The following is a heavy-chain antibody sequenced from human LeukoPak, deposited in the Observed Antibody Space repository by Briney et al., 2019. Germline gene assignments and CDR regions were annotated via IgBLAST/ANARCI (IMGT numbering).Heavy chain of an antibody. CDR1: GGSFSGYY. Sequence: SETLSLTCAVYGGSFSGYYWSWIRQPPGKGLEWIGEINHSGSTNYNSSLKSRIVISVDTSKNQFSLKLSSVTAADTAVYYCARVKDPGGYYYYYYMDVWGKGTTVTISS. J-gene: IGHJ6*03. D-gene: IGHD3-16*01. CDR2: INHSGST. CDR3: ARVKDPGGYYYYYYMDV. V-gene: IGHV4-34*01.